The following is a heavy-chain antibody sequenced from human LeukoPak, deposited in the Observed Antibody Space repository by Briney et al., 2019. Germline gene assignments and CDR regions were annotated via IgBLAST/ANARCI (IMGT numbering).Heavy chain of an antibody. J-gene: IGHJ4*02. V-gene: IGHV3-7*01. CDR1: GFIFTNYF. CDR2: IKHDGSEK. Sequence: GGSLRLSCAASGFIFTNYFMSWVRQAPGKGLEWVASIKHDGSEKYYVDSVRGRFTISRDNAKNTLFLQMDSLRPEDTAVYYCVRSLRSADFWGQGTLVTVSS. CDR3: VRSLRSADF.